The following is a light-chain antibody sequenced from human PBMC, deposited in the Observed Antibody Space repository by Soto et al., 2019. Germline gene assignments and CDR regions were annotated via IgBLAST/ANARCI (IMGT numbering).Light chain of an antibody. V-gene: IGLV1-51*01. CDR1: SSNIGRNS. J-gene: IGLJ1*01. CDR3: GSWDSSLSAYV. Sequence: QSVLTQSPSASGTPGQRVTISCSGSSSNIGRNSVSWYQKHPGTAPKLLIYDDNKRPSGIPDRFSGSKSGTSATLGITGFQTGDEADYYCGSWDSSLSAYVFGTGTKVTVL. CDR2: DDN.